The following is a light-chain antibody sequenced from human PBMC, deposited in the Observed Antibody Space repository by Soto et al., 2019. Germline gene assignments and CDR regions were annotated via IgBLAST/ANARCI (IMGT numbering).Light chain of an antibody. CDR2: GAS. V-gene: IGKV3-15*01. CDR3: HQYGSSPQT. Sequence: EIVMTQSPATLSVSPGERATLSCRAGQSVSSNLAWYQQKPGQAPRLLIYGASTRATGIPARFSGSGSGTEFTLTISSLQSEDFAVYYCHQYGSSPQTFGQGTKVDIK. CDR1: QSVSSN. J-gene: IGKJ1*01.